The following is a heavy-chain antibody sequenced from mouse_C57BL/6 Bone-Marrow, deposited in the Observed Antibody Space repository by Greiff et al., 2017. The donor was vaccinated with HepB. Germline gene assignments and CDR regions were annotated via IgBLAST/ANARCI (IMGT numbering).Heavy chain of an antibody. Sequence: VQLQESGPELVKPGASVKISCKASGYAFSSSWMNWVKQRPGKGLEWIGRIYPGDGDTNYNGKFKGKATLTADKSSSTAYMQLSSLTSEDSAVYFCELRLRYWGQGTTLTVSS. CDR2: IYPGDGDT. D-gene: IGHD3-2*02. CDR1: GYAFSSSW. CDR3: ELRLRY. J-gene: IGHJ2*01. V-gene: IGHV1-82*01.